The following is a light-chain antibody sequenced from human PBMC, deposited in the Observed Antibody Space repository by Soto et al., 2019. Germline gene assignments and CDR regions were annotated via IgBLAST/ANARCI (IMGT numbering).Light chain of an antibody. J-gene: IGLJ2*01. CDR3: AAWDDSLNGPV. CDR2: DTN. CDR1: SSNIGLND. V-gene: IGLV1-44*01. Sequence: QSVLTQPPSASGTPGQTVTISCSGSSSNIGLNDVHWYRQLSGTAPQILIYDTNQQATGVPDRFSGSRSSTSASLAIHGLQSEDEADYHCAAWDDSLNGPVFGGGTKVTVL.